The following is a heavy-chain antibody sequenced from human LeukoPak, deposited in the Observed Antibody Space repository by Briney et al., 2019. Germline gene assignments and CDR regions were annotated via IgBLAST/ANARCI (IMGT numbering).Heavy chain of an antibody. D-gene: IGHD3-10*01. CDR2: LYTTGST. CDR3: AGFDSASGSLDF. Sequence: GGSLRLSCAVSGFAVSSNYMTWVRQAPGKGLEWVSFLYTTGSTYYTDSVKGRFTISRDSSKNTLDLQLNSLRAEDTAVYYCAGFDSASGSLDFWGQGTLVTVSS. J-gene: IGHJ4*02. V-gene: IGHV3-53*01. CDR1: GFAVSSNY.